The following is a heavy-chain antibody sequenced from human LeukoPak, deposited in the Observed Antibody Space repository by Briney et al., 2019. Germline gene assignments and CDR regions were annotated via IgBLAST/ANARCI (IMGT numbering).Heavy chain of an antibody. Sequence: ASVKVSCKASGYTFNTYGMNWVRQAPGQGLEWMGWINTNTGNPTYGQGFTGRFVFSLDTSVSTAYLQISSLKAEDTAVYYCARELCVRGSGSYCPFDYWGQGTLVTVSS. V-gene: IGHV7-4-1*02. D-gene: IGHD3-10*01. CDR2: INTNTGNP. CDR1: GYTFNTYG. J-gene: IGHJ4*02. CDR3: ARELCVRGSGSYCPFDY.